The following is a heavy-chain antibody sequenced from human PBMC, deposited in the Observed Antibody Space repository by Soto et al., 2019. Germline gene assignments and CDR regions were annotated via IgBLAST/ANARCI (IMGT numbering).Heavy chain of an antibody. D-gene: IGHD4-4*01. Sequence: QVHLVQSGAEVKQPGASVKVSCKASGYTFSVYHMHWVRQAPGQGLEWMGWVHPNSGGTNYAQSFEGRVTMTRDTSINTAYIELSRLKSDDTAVYYCAKELQRGMDVWGQGTTVTVSS. CDR1: GYTFSVYH. J-gene: IGHJ6*02. CDR3: AKELQRGMDV. CDR2: VHPNSGGT. V-gene: IGHV1-2*02.